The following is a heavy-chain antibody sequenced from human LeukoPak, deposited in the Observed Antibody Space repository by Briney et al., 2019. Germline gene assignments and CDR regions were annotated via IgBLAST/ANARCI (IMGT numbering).Heavy chain of an antibody. CDR2: IIGSGGST. J-gene: IGHJ4*02. V-gene: IGHV3-23*01. CDR3: AKAGCTNIVCYLNS. CDR1: GFAFSTYA. D-gene: IGHD2-8*01. Sequence: PGGSLRLSCAASGFAFSTYAMSWVRQAPGKGLEWVSGIIGSGGSTYYADSVKGRFTISRDNSKNTLYLQMNSLRAEDTAIYYCAKAGCTNIVCYLNSSGQGTLVTVSS.